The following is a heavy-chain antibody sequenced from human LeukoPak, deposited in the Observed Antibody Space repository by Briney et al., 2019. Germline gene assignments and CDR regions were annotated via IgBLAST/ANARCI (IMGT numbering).Heavy chain of an antibody. CDR1: GFPFIEYS. J-gene: IGHJ4*02. Sequence: GGSLRLSCTASGFPFIEYSMNWVRQAPGKGLEWILYIGIDSGNTKYADSVRGRFTISTDKAENSLYLQMNSLRVEDTAVYYCARDHNYAFDNWGQGTLVSVAS. CDR3: ARDHNYAFDN. CDR2: IGIDSGNT. V-gene: IGHV3-48*01. D-gene: IGHD1-1*01.